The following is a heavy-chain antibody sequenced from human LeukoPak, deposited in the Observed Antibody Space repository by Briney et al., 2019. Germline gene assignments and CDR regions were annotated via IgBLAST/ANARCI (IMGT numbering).Heavy chain of an antibody. CDR1: GFTFSSYW. J-gene: IGHJ6*02. D-gene: IGHD2-21*01. CDR3: ASMVFSLQGSLYCGGDCYYYGMDV. CDR2: IKQDGSEK. V-gene: IGHV3-7*01. Sequence: PGGSLRLSCAASGFTFSSYWMSWVRQAPGKGLEWVANIKQDGSEKYYVDSVKGRFTISRDNAKNSLYLQMNSLRAEDTAVYYCASMVFSLQGSLYCGGDCYYYGMDVWGQGTTVTVSS.